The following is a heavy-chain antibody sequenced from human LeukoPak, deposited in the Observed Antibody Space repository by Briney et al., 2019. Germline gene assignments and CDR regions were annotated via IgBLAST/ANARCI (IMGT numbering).Heavy chain of an antibody. CDR1: GGSISSSYYY. J-gene: IGHJ4*02. D-gene: IGHD3-22*01. CDR3: ARGPNSSGFSYFDY. V-gene: IGHV4-61*05. Sequence: SETLSLTCTVSGGSISSSYYYWGWIRQPPGKGLEWIGYIYYSGSTSYNPSLKSRVTISVDTSKNQFSLKLSSVTAADTAVYHCARGPNSSGFSYFDYWGQGTLVTVSS. CDR2: IYYSGST.